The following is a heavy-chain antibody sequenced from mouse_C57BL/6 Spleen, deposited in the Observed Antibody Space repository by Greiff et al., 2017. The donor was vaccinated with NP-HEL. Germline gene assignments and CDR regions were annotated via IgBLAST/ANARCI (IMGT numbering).Heavy chain of an antibody. Sequence: QVQLQQSGAELVRPGASVTLSCKASGYTFTDYEMHWVKQTPVHGLEWIGAIDPETGGTAYNQKFKGKAILTADKSSSTAYMELRSLTSEDSAVYYCTRARSWDYERYFDYWGQGTTLTVSS. CDR1: GYTFTDYE. D-gene: IGHD2-4*01. CDR2: IDPETGGT. CDR3: TRARSWDYERYFDY. J-gene: IGHJ2*01. V-gene: IGHV1-15*01.